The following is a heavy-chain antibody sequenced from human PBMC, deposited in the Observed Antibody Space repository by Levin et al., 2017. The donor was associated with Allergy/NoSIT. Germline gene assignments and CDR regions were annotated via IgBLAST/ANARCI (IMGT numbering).Heavy chain of an antibody. CDR2: IYYSGST. Sequence: PSETLSLTCTVSGGSISSYYWSWIRQPPGKGLEWIGYIYYSGSTNYNPSLKSRVTISVDTSKNQFSLKLSSVTAADTAVYYCARWCSSTSCSWFDPWGQGTLVTVSS. V-gene: IGHV4-59*01. CDR1: GGSISSYY. D-gene: IGHD2-2*01. CDR3: ARWCSSTSCSWFDP. J-gene: IGHJ5*02.